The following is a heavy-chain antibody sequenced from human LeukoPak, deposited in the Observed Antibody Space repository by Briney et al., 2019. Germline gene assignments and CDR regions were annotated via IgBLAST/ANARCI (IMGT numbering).Heavy chain of an antibody. J-gene: IGHJ4*02. CDR1: GYTFTSYG. CDR3: ARALLGRYCSGGSCYSFGY. V-gene: IGHV1-18*04. Sequence: ASMKVSCKASGYTFTSYGISWVRQAPGQGLEWMGWISAYNGNTNYAQKLQGRVTMTTDTSTSTAYMELRSLRSDDTAVYYCARALLGRYCSGGSCYSFGYWGQGTLVTVPS. CDR2: ISAYNGNT. D-gene: IGHD2-15*01.